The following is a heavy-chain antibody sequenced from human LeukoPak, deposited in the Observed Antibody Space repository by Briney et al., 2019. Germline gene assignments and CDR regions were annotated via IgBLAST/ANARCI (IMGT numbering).Heavy chain of an antibody. D-gene: IGHD5-12*01. Sequence: GGSLRLSCAASGFTFSDYYMSWIRQAPGKGLEWVSYISSSGSTIYYADSVKGRFTIFRDNAKNSLYLQMNSLRAEDTAVYYCAREARGYETGLDYYYYGMDVWGQGTTVTVSS. CDR2: ISSSGSTI. J-gene: IGHJ6*02. CDR1: GFTFSDYY. CDR3: AREARGYETGLDYYYYGMDV. V-gene: IGHV3-11*01.